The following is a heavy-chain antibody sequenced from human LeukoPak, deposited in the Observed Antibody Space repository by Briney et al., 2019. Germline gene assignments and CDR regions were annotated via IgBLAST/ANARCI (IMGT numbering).Heavy chain of an antibody. D-gene: IGHD2-2*01. V-gene: IGHV3-23*01. Sequence: AGGSLRLSCAASGFTFSNYAMSWVRQAPGKGLEWVSAISGSGGSTYYADSVKGRFTISRDNSKNTLYLQMNSLRAEDTAVYYCATPDVVVPAAITLGYWGQGTLVTVSS. CDR2: ISGSGGST. CDR1: GFTFSNYA. J-gene: IGHJ4*02. CDR3: ATPDVVVPAAITLGY.